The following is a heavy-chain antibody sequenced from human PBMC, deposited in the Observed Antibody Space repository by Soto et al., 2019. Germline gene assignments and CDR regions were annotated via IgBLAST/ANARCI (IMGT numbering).Heavy chain of an antibody. V-gene: IGHV3-23*01. D-gene: IGHD5-12*01. CDR1: GFTFSSYA. Sequence: GGSLRLSCAASGFTFSSYAMSWVRRAPGKGLEWVSAISGSGGSTYYADSVKGRFTISRDNSKNTLYLQMNSLRAEDTAVYYCAKGAGDIGAYYYYYMDVWGKGTTVTVSS. J-gene: IGHJ6*03. CDR3: AKGAGDIGAYYYYYMDV. CDR2: ISGSGGST.